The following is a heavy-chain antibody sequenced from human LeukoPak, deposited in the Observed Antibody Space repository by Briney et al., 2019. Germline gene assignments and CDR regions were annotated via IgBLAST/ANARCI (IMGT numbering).Heavy chain of an antibody. J-gene: IGHJ4*02. V-gene: IGHV4-39*01. Sequence: SETLSLTCTVSGGSISSSRYYWGWIRQPPGKGLEWIGSIYYSGSTYYNPSLKSRVTISVDTSKNQFSLKLSSVTAADTAVYYCARREGYYDLDYWGQGTLVTVSS. CDR2: IYYSGST. CDR1: GGSISSSRYY. D-gene: IGHD3-22*01. CDR3: ARREGYYDLDY.